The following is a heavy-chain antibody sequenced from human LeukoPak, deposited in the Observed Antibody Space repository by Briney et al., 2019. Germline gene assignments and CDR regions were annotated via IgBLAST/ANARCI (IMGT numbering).Heavy chain of an antibody. CDR3: AKLYPWTSSYYWFDY. CDR2: IRYDGSNK. Sequence: PGGSLRLSCAASGFTFSSYGMHWVRQAPGKGLEWVAFIRYDGSNKYYADSVKGRFTISRDNSKNTLYLQMNSLRAEDTAVYYCAKLYPWTSSYYWFDYWGQGTLVTVSS. CDR1: GFTFSSYG. J-gene: IGHJ4*02. V-gene: IGHV3-30*02. D-gene: IGHD3-22*01.